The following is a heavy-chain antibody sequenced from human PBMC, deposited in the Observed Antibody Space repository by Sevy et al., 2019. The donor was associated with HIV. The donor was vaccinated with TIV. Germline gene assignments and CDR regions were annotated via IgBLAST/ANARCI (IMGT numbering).Heavy chain of an antibody. Sequence: GGSLTLSCVASGFNFNIYSMSWVRQAPGKRLEWVSTLSFGCGRINHADSVQGRFTMSRDDSKKTVYLEMNSLRPEDTAVYYCAREGCTKPHDYWGQGTLVTVSS. V-gene: IGHV3-23*01. CDR1: GFNFNIYS. CDR3: AREGCTKPHDY. J-gene: IGHJ4*02. D-gene: IGHD2-8*01. CDR2: LSFGCGRI.